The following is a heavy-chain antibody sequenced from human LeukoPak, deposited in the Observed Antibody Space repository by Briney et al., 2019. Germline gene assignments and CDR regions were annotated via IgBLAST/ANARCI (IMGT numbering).Heavy chain of an antibody. CDR1: GFTFNSYG. J-gene: IGHJ4*02. Sequence: GGSLRLSCAASGFTFNSYGMFWVRQAPGKGLEWVAFIWPDGSNKLYGDSVKGRFTISRENSKNTVYLQMNSLRAEDTAVYYCARDYCRSTSCLESWGQGTLVTVSS. CDR3: ARDYCRSTSCLES. CDR2: IWPDGSNK. V-gene: IGHV3-33*01. D-gene: IGHD2-2*01.